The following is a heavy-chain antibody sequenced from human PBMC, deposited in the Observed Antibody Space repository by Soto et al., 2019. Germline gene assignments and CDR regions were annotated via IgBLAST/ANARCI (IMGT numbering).Heavy chain of an antibody. CDR2: IYYSGST. J-gene: IGHJ4*02. Sequence: SETLSLTCTVSGGSISSYYWSWIRQPPGKGLEWIGYIYYSGSTNYNPSLKSRVTISVDTSKNKFSLKLSSVTAADTAVYYCARGPHYCGGDCYLKPFDYWGQGTLVTVSS. CDR3: ARGPHYCGGDCYLKPFDY. D-gene: IGHD2-21*01. V-gene: IGHV4-59*01. CDR1: GGSISSYY.